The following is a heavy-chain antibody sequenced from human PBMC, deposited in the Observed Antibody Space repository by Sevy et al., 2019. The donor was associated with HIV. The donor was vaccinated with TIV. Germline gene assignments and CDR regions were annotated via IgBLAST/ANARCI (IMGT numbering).Heavy chain of an antibody. D-gene: IGHD1-1*01. V-gene: IGHV3-74*01. CDR1: GFDFSSHW. CDR2: MNTDGSST. CDR3: ATHWFDF. J-gene: IGHJ4*02. Sequence: GGSLRLSCEASGFDFSSHWMQWVRQAPGKGLVWVSRMNTDGSSTNYADSVKGRFTISRDNAKNTLYLEMNNLRVEDTSLYYCATHWFDFWGPGTLVTVSS.